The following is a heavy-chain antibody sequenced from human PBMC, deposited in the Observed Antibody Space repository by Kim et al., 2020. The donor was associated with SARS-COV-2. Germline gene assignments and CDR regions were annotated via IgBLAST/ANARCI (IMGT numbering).Heavy chain of an antibody. V-gene: IGHV1-2*06. D-gene: IGHD6-13*01. CDR1: GYTFTGYY. Sequence: ASVKVSCKASGYTFTGYYMHWVRQAPGQGLEWMGRIHPNSGGTNYAQKFQGRVTMTRDTSISTAYMELSRLRSDDTAVYYCARDLAAAGAFDYWGQGTLVSVSS. CDR2: IHPNSGGT. CDR3: ARDLAAAGAFDY. J-gene: IGHJ4*02.